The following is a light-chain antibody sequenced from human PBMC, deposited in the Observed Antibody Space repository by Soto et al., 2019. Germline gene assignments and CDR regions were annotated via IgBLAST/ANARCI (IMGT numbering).Light chain of an antibody. V-gene: IGKV1-39*01. J-gene: IGKJ1*01. CDR1: QSISSY. Sequence: DIQMTQSPSSLSASVGDRVTITCRASQSISSYLNWYQQRPGKAPNLLIYDATRLHSGVPPRFSGSGYGTDFTLTITSLPLEDFATYYCQQSDVSPRTFGQGTKVDIK. CDR3: QQSDVSPRT. CDR2: DAT.